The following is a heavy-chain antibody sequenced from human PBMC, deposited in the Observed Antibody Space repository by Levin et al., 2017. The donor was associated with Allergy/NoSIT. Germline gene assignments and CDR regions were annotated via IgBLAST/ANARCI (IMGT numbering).Heavy chain of an antibody. CDR3: TTHTMILIHLDY. Sequence: GGSLRLSCVASSFTFTNAYMHWVRQAPGKGLEWVARIKSSAAGGATDYAAPVECRFTISRDDSKKTLYLQMNSLKSEDTAVYYCTTHTMILIHLDYWGQGALVTVSS. CDR1: SFTFTNAY. CDR2: IKSSAAGGAT. V-gene: IGHV3-15*07. J-gene: IGHJ4*02. D-gene: IGHD3-22*01.